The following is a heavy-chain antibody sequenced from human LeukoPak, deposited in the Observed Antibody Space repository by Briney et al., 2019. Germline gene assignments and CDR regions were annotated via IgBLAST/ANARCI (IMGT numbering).Heavy chain of an antibody. D-gene: IGHD1-26*01. J-gene: IGHJ4*02. V-gene: IGHV4-61*02. Sequence: PSETLSLTCTVSGGSISSGSYYWSWIRQPAGKGLEWIGRIYTSGSTNYNPALKSRVTMSVDTSKNQFSLNLSSVTAADTAVYYCARDFGYSNALDYWGQGTLVTVSS. CDR1: GGSISSGSYY. CDR3: ARDFGYSNALDY. CDR2: IYTSGST.